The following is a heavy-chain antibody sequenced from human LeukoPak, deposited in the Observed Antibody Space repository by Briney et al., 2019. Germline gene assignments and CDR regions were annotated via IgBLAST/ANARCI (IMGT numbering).Heavy chain of an antibody. V-gene: IGHV4-61*05. CDR1: GGSISSSSYY. D-gene: IGHD6-19*01. CDR2: IYYSGST. J-gene: IGHJ4*02. Sequence: SETLSLTCTVSGGSISSSSYYWGWIRQPPGKGLEWIGYIYYSGSTNYNPSLKSRVTISVDTSKNQFSLKLSSVTAADTAVYYCAKYSSGRILWGQGTLVTVSS. CDR3: AKYSSGRIL.